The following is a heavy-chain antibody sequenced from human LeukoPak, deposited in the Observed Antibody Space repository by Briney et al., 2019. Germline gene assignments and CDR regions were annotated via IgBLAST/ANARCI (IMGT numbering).Heavy chain of an antibody. CDR3: ARTSSSWQLPDY. J-gene: IGHJ4*02. V-gene: IGHV5-10-1*01. D-gene: IGHD6-13*01. CDR2: IDPSDSYT. Sequence: GASLKISCKGSGYSFTSYWISWVRQMPGKGLEWMGRIDPSDSYTNYSPSFQGHVTISADKSISTAYLQWSSLKASDTAMYHCARTSSSWQLPDYWGQGTLVTVSS. CDR1: GYSFTSYW.